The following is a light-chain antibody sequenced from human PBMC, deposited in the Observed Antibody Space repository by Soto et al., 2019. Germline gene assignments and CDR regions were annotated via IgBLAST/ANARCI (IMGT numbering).Light chain of an antibody. Sequence: EIVLTQSPGTLSLSPGERATLSCRASQSVSSSYLAWYQQKPGQAPRLLIYGASSRATGIPDRFSGSGSGTDFTLTISRLEPEDFEVYYCQHYGSSLWTFGQGTKVDIK. V-gene: IGKV3-20*01. CDR1: QSVSSSY. J-gene: IGKJ1*01. CDR3: QHYGSSLWT. CDR2: GAS.